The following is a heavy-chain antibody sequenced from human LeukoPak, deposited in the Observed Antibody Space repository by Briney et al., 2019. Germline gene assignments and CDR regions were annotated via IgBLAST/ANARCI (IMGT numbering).Heavy chain of an antibody. J-gene: IGHJ4*02. CDR2: IYHSGST. CDR1: GGSISSGGYY. Sequence: SQTLSLTCTVSGGSISSGGYYWSWIRQPPGKGLEWIGYIYHSGSTYYNPSLKSRVTISVDRSKNQFSLKLSSVTAADTAVYYCARDEEVALDYWGQGTLVTVSS. CDR3: ARDEEVALDY. V-gene: IGHV4-30-2*01.